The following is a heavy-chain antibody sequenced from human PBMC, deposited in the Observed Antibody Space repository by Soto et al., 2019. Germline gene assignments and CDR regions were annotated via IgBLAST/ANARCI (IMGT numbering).Heavy chain of an antibody. Sequence: PSETLSLTCAVSGGSISSGGYSWSWIRQPPGKGLEWIGYIYHSGSTYYNPSLKSRVTISVDRPKNQFSLKLSSVTAADTAVYYCARDSSGYPFDYWGQGTLVTVSS. CDR3: ARDSSGYPFDY. CDR1: GGSISSGGYS. CDR2: IYHSGST. D-gene: IGHD3-22*01. V-gene: IGHV4-30-2*01. J-gene: IGHJ4*02.